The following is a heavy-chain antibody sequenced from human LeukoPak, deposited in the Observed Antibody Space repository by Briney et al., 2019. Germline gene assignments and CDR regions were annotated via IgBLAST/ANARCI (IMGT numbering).Heavy chain of an antibody. V-gene: IGHV5-51*01. J-gene: IGHJ4*02. Sequence: GESLKISCKGSGYSFTSYWIGWVRQMPGKGLEWMGIIYPGDSDTRYSPSFQGQVTISAGKSISTAYLQWSSLKASDTAMYYCARLQVLRFLEWSQGYFDYWGQGTLVTVSS. D-gene: IGHD3-3*01. CDR1: GYSFTSYW. CDR3: ARLQVLRFLEWSQGYFDY. CDR2: IYPGDSDT.